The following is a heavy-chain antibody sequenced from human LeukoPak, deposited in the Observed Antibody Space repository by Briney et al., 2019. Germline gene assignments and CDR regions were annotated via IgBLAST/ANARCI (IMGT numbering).Heavy chain of an antibody. J-gene: IGHJ3*02. CDR2: ISGSGGST. CDR3: AKEYAIFGVVMNAFDI. Sequence: GGSLRLSCAASGFTFSSYAMSWVRQAPGKGLEWVSAISGSGGSTYYADSVKGRFTISRDNAKNTLYLQMNSLRAEDTAVYYCAKEYAIFGVVMNAFDIWGQGTMVTASS. D-gene: IGHD3-3*01. CDR1: GFTFSSYA. V-gene: IGHV3-23*01.